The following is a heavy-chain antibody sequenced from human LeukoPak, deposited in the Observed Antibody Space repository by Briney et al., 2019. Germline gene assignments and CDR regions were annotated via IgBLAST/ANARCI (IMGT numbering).Heavy chain of an antibody. Sequence: GGSLRLSCEASGLTFSNSWMHWVRQAPGKGLEWVSAITASGGSTYYADSVKGRFTISRDNSKNTLYLQMNSLRAEDTAVYYCAKDGQVVPAAYFDYWGQGTLVTVSS. J-gene: IGHJ4*02. D-gene: IGHD2-2*01. CDR2: ITASGGST. V-gene: IGHV3-23*01. CDR3: AKDGQVVPAAYFDY. CDR1: GLTFSNSW.